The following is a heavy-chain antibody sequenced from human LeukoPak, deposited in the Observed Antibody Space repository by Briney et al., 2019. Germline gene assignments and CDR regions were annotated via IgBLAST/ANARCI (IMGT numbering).Heavy chain of an antibody. V-gene: IGHV4-34*01. Sequence: PSETLSLTCAVYGGSFSGYYWSWIRQPPGKGPEWIGEINHSGSTNYNPSLKSRVTISVDTSKNQFSLKLSSVTAADTAVYYCAGGRDSTTLLRYGMDVWGKGTTVTVSS. J-gene: IGHJ6*04. CDR2: INHSGST. D-gene: IGHD2/OR15-2a*01. CDR3: AGGRDSTTLLRYGMDV. CDR1: GGSFSGYY.